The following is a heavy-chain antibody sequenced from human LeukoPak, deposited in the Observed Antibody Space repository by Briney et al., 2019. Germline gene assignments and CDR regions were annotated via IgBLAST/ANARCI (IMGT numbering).Heavy chain of an antibody. CDR1: GGSFSGYY. J-gene: IGHJ5*02. CDR3: ARDTYYYDSSGYGWFDP. D-gene: IGHD3-22*01. CDR2: IYHSGST. V-gene: IGHV4-34*01. Sequence: SETLSLTCAVYGGSFSGYYWSWVRQPPGKGLEWIGEIYHSGSTNYNPSLKTRVTISVDKSKNQFSLKLSSVTAADTAVYYCARDTYYYDSSGYGWFDPWGQGTLVTVSS.